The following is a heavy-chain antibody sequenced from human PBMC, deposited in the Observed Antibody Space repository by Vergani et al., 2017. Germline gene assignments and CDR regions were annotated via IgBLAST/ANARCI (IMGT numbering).Heavy chain of an antibody. CDR2: IYSGGST. D-gene: IGHD3-3*01. J-gene: IGHJ5*02. Sequence: EVQLLQSGGGVIQPGGSVRLSCAASGFTFSACPMTWVRQAPGKGLEWVSVIYSGGSTYYADSVKGRFTISRHNSKNTLYLQMNSLRPDDTAVYYCVRGGRGDHGDFWSRLGPWGQGTRVIVSS. CDR1: GFTFSACP. CDR3: VRGGRGDHGDFWSRLGP. V-gene: IGHV3-66*02.